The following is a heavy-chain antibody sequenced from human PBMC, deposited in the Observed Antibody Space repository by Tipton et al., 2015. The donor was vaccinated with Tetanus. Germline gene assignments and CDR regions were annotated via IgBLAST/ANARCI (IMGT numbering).Heavy chain of an antibody. Sequence: SLRLSCVASGFIVSSHYMSWVRQAPGKGLEWVSSISLSSSYIHYADSVRGRFTISRDNAKNSLYLQMNSLRAEDTAVYYCARQDKRFVGYYDALDVWGQGTTVTVSS. D-gene: IGHD3-3*01. CDR3: ARQDKRFVGYYDALDV. V-gene: IGHV3-21*01. CDR2: ISLSSSYI. CDR1: GFIVSSHY. J-gene: IGHJ6*02.